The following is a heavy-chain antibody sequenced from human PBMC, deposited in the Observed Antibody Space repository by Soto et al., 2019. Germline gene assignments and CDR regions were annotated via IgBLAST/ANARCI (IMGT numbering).Heavy chain of an antibody. Sequence: PGGSLRLSCAASGFTFTSYAMSWVRQAPGKGLKWVSIISASGSGTYHEDSVKGRFTISRDNSNNMLYLQMNSLRVEDTAVYYCAKGGGSGWYPRVWFDPWGQGTLVTVSS. CDR2: ISASGSGT. J-gene: IGHJ5*02. CDR1: GFTFTSYA. CDR3: AKGGGSGWYPRVWFDP. V-gene: IGHV3-23*01. D-gene: IGHD6-19*01.